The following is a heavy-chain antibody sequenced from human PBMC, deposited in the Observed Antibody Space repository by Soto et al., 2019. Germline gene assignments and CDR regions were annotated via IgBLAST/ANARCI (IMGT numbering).Heavy chain of an antibody. CDR1: GGTFSSYA. J-gene: IGHJ4*02. V-gene: IGHV1-69*13. Sequence: GASVKVSCKASGGTFSSYAISWVRQAPGQGLEWMGGIIPIFGTANYAQKFQGRVTITADESTSTAYMELSSLRSEDTAVYYCARGLGPFQLELASPFDYWGQGTLVTVPQ. CDR2: IIPIFGTA. D-gene: IGHD1-7*01. CDR3: ARGLGPFQLELASPFDY.